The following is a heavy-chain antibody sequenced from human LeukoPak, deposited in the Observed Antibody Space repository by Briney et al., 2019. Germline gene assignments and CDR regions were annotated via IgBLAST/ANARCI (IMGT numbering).Heavy chain of an antibody. V-gene: IGHV1-18*01. CDR3: ARDGTKLPWFGELRITRYYFYYMDV. Sequence: ASVKVSCKASGYTFTSYGIIWVRQAPGQGLEWMGWISSYNGNTNYAQKLQGRVTMTRDTSTSTAHMELRSLRSDDTAVYYCARDGTKLPWFGELRITRYYFYYMDVWGKGTTVTISS. J-gene: IGHJ6*03. CDR2: ISSYNGNT. CDR1: GYTFTSYG. D-gene: IGHD3-10*01.